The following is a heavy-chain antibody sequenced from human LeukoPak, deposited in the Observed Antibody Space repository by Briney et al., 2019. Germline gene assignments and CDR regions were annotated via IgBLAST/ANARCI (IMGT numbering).Heavy chain of an antibody. Sequence: GGSLRLSCAASGFTFSSYWMSWVRQAPGKGLEWVANIKQDGSEKYYVASVKGRFTISRDNAKDSLYLQMNSLRVEDTAVYYCLRGDRRDYWGQGNLVTVSS. V-gene: IGHV3-7*01. CDR2: IKQDGSEK. CDR3: LRGDRRDY. CDR1: GFTFSSYW. J-gene: IGHJ4*02.